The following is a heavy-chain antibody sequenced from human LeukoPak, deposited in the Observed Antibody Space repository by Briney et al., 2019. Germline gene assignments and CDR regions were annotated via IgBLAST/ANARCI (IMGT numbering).Heavy chain of an antibody. V-gene: IGHV4-59*11. CDR2: IYDSGSI. D-gene: IGHD1-1*01. CDR1: GGSIHSHY. CDR3: ARIRQLAIFDY. J-gene: IGHJ4*02. Sequence: SETLSLTCTVSGGSIHSHYWSWIRQPPGKGLEWIGYIYDSGSINYNASLKSRATISVETSRNQFSLKLNSVTAADTAVYYCARIRQLAIFDYWGQGTLVTVSS.